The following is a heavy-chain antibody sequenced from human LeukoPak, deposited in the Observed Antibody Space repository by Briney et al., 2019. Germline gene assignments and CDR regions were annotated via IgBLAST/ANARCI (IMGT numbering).Heavy chain of an antibody. J-gene: IGHJ4*02. CDR2: INAGSGNT. V-gene: IGHV1-3*01. D-gene: IGHD5-18*01. Sequence: EASVKVSCKASGYTFTSYAMHWVRQAPGQRLEWMGWINAGSGNTKYSQKFQGRVTITRDTSASTAYMELSSLRSEDTAVYYCARDYRLSSDTAMVKPLDYWGQGTLVTVSS. CDR3: ARDYRLSSDTAMVKPLDY. CDR1: GYTFTSYA.